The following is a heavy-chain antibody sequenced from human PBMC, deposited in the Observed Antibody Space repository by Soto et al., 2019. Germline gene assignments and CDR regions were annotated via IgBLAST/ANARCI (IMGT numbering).Heavy chain of an antibody. Sequence: PSETLSLTCAVSGGSIGTSAYYWGWIRQAPGKGLEWIGSINHSGNTYLSPSLKDRVTMSVDTSKNSFSLKLRSATAAATGLYYGPSRAPEGFDPWGQGTLVTVSS. J-gene: IGHJ5*02. V-gene: IGHV4-39*01. CDR3: PSRAPEGFDP. CDR2: INHSGNT. CDR1: GGSIGTSAYY.